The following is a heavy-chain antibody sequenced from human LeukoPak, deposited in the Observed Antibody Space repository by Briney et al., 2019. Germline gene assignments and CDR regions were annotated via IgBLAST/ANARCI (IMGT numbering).Heavy chain of an antibody. V-gene: IGHV1-2*02. D-gene: IGHD3-3*01. CDR1: GYTFTGYY. J-gene: IGHJ5*02. CDR3: ARDLGSIFGVVTPNWFDP. CDR2: INPNSGGT. Sequence: GASVKVSCKASGYTFTGYYMHWVRQAPGQGLEWMGWINPNSGGTNYAQKFQGRVTMTRDTSISTAYMELSRLRSDDTAVYYCARDLGSIFGVVTPNWFDPWGQGTLVTVSS.